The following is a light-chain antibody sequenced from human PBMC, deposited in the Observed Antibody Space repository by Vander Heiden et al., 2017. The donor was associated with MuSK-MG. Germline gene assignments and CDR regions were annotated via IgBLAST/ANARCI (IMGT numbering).Light chain of an antibody. V-gene: IGKV1-39*01. CDR1: QSISSY. CDR2: AAF. J-gene: IGKJ4*01. Sequence: DIQMTQSPSSLSASVGDRVTITCRASQSISSYLNWYQQKPGKAPKLLIYAAFSLQSGVPSRLSGSGSGTDFTLTISSLQPEDFATYYCQQSYSTPLTFGGGTKVEIK. CDR3: QQSYSTPLT.